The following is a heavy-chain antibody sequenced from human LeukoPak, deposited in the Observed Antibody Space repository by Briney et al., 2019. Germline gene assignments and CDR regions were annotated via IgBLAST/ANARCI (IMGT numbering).Heavy chain of an antibody. CDR3: ARGSSGYDTGDFDY. Sequence: GGSLRLSCAASGFTFNHYAMYWVRQAPGKGLDWVASIWFDSSNKYYADSVKGRFTIARDSSKKTLYLQMNTLRAEDTAVYYCARGSSGYDTGDFDYWGQGTPVTVSS. V-gene: IGHV3-33*01. D-gene: IGHD5-12*01. CDR1: GFTFNHYA. J-gene: IGHJ4*02. CDR2: IWFDSSNK.